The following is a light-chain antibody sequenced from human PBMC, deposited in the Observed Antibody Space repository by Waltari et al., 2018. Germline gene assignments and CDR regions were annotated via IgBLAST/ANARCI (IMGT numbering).Light chain of an antibody. V-gene: IGKV4-1*01. Sequence: DIVMTQSPDSLAVSLCERATFNCKSSESLFFSSNNKNYLAWYQHKVGQPPKLLIYWASTRASGVPDRFSGSGSGTDFTLTISSLQAEDVAVYYCQQYFSTPQLAFGGGTKVELK. CDR1: ESLFFSSNNKNY. CDR2: WAS. CDR3: QQYFSTPQLA. J-gene: IGKJ4*01.